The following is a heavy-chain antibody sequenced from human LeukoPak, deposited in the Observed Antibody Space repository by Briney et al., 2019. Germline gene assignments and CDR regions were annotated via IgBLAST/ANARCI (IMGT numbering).Heavy chain of an antibody. Sequence: GGSLRLSCAASGFTFSSYEMNWVRQAPGKGLEWVSYISSSGSTKYYADSVKGRFTISRDNAKNSLYLQMNSLRAEDTAVYYLSKKEYGGYAYYYYGLDVWGKGTTVTVSS. CDR3: SKKEYGGYAYYYYGLDV. D-gene: IGHD5-12*01. CDR2: ISSSGSTK. CDR1: GFTFSSYE. V-gene: IGHV3-48*03. J-gene: IGHJ6*04.